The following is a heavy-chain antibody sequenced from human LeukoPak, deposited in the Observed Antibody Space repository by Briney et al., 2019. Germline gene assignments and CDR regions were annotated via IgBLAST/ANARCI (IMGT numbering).Heavy chain of an antibody. D-gene: IGHD4-17*01. CDR3: ARAPTPVNNWFDP. Sequence: GESLKISCRVSGYIFTNYWIGWVRQMPGKGLESMGIIYPADSDTTYSPSFQGQVTISADMSIDTVYLQWSSLKASDTAIYYCARAPTPVNNWFDPWGQGTLVTVSS. CDR1: GYIFTNYW. CDR2: IYPADSDT. J-gene: IGHJ5*02. V-gene: IGHV5-51*01.